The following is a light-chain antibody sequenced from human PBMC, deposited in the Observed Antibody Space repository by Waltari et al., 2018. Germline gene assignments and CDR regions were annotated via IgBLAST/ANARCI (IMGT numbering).Light chain of an antibody. CDR3: QQYGSSILYT. Sequence: EIVLTQSPGTLSLSPGARATLSCRASQSVGKSLAWYQQKSGQAPRLLIYDASTRATGIPDRFSASGFGTDFSLTISRLEPEDFGVYYCQQYGSSILYTFGQGTKLEIK. CDR2: DAS. J-gene: IGKJ2*01. V-gene: IGKV3-20*01. CDR1: QSVGKS.